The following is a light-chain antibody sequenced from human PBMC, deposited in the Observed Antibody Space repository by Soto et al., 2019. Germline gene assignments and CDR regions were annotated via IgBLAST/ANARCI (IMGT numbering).Light chain of an antibody. V-gene: IGKV1-39*01. CDR3: QPSYSTPFT. J-gene: IGKJ3*01. CDR2: AAS. Sequence: DLQMTQSPSSLSASVGDRVTITCRASQSISSYLNWYQQKPGKAPKLLIYAASSLQSGVPSRFSGSVSGTDFTLTISSLQPEDFATYYCQPSYSTPFTFGPGTKVDIK. CDR1: QSISSY.